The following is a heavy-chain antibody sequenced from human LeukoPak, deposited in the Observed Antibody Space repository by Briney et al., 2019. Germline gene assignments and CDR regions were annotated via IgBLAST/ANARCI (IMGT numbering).Heavy chain of an antibody. V-gene: IGHV3-21*04. J-gene: IGHJ4*02. Sequence: GGSLRLSCAASGFTFSSYSMTWVRQAPGKGLEWVPSISSSSSYVYYADSVKGRFTISRDNAKNSLYLQMNSLRAEDTAVYYCARFPGGWYGFLDYWGQGTLVTVSS. CDR2: ISSSSSYV. CDR3: ARFPGGWYGFLDY. CDR1: GFTFSSYS. D-gene: IGHD6-19*01.